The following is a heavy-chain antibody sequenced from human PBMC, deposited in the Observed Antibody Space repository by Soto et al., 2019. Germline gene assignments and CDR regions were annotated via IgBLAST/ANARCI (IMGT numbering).Heavy chain of an antibody. CDR2: IIPIFGTA. V-gene: IGHV1-69*12. CDR1: GGTFSSYA. D-gene: IGHD3-16*01. J-gene: IGHJ5*02. Sequence: QVQLVQSGAEVKKPGSSVKVSCKASGGTFSSYAISWVRQAPGQGLEWMGGIIPIFGTANYAQKFQGRVTXXAXEXXSTAYMELSSLRSEDTAVYYCARYEYDYVNGWFDPWGQGTLVTVSS. CDR3: ARYEYDYVNGWFDP.